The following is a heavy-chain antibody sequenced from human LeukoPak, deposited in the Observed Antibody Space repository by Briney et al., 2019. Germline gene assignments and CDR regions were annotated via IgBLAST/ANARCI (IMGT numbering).Heavy chain of an antibody. CDR2: IYYSGST. CDR3: ARARNYYDSSDYYYEGDAFDI. D-gene: IGHD3-22*01. V-gene: IGHV4-59*01. J-gene: IGHJ3*02. CDR1: GGSFSGYY. Sequence: SETLSLTCAVYGGSFSGYYWSWIRQPPGKGLECIGYIYYSGSTHYNPSLKSRVTISVDTSKNQFSLKLSSVTAADTAVYFCARARNYYDSSDYYYEGDAFDIWGQGTMVTVSS.